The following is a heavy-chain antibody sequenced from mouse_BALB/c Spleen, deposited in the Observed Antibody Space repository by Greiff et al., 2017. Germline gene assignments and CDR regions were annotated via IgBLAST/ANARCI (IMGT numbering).Heavy chain of an antibody. CDR2: IDPENGDT. V-gene: IGHV14-4*02. J-gene: IGHJ3*01. CDR1: GFNIKDYY. D-gene: IGHD2-4*01. Sequence: EVQLQQSGAELVRSGASVKLSCTASGFNIKDYYMHWVKQRPEQGLEWIGWIDPENGDTEYAPKFQGKATMTADTSSNTAYLQLSSLTSEDTAVYYCNAYDYDLAYWGQGTLVTFSA. CDR3: NAYDYDLAY.